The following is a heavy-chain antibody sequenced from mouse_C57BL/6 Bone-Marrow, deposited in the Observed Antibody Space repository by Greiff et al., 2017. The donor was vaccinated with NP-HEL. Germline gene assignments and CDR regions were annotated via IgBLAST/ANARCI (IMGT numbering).Heavy chain of an antibody. CDR2: IWRGGST. Sequence: QVQLQQSGPGLVQPSQSLSITCTVSGFSLTSYGVHWVRQSPGKGLEWLGVIWRGGSTDYYAAFMSRLSITKDNSKSHVFFKMNSLQADDTARYYCAKGDYGSSPDWYFDGWGTGTTVTVSS. CDR1: GFSLTSYG. CDR3: AKGDYGSSPDWYFDG. J-gene: IGHJ1*03. D-gene: IGHD1-1*01. V-gene: IGHV2-5*01.